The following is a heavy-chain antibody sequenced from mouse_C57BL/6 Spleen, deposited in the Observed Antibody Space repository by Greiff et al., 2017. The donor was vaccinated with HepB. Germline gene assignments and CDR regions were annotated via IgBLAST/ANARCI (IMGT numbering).Heavy chain of an antibody. J-gene: IGHJ2*02. D-gene: IGHD2-1*01. Sequence: VKLQESGPELVKPGASVKISCKASGYAFSSSWMNWVKQRPGKGLEWIGRIYPGDGDTNYNGKFKGKATLTADKSSSTAYMQLSSLTSEDSAVYFGAGHYGNSYYFDYWGQGTSLTVSS. V-gene: IGHV1-82*01. CDR2: IYPGDGDT. CDR1: GYAFSSSW. CDR3: AGHYGNSYYFDY.